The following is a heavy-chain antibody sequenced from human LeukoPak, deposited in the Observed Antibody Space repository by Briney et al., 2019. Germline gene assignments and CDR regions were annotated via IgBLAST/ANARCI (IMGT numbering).Heavy chain of an antibody. Sequence: GGSLRLSCAASGFTFDDYAMHWVRQAPGKGLEWVSGISWNSGSIGYADSVKGRFTISRDNAKNSLYLRMNSLRAEDTALYYCAKGFTDIVVVPAATVPYYYYYGMDVWGQGTTVTVSS. J-gene: IGHJ6*02. CDR2: ISWNSGSI. CDR1: GFTFDDYA. CDR3: AKGFTDIVVVPAATVPYYYYYGMDV. D-gene: IGHD2-2*01. V-gene: IGHV3-9*01.